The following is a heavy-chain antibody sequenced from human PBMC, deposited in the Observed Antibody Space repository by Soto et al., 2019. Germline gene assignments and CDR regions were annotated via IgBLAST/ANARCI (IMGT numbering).Heavy chain of an antibody. Sequence: ASETLSLTCTVSGGSVSSGSYYWSWIRQPPGKGLEWIAYIYYSGSTNYNPSLKSRVTISVDTSKNQFSLKLTSVTAADTAVYYCARTEMATMFFDYWGQGTLVTVSS. CDR2: IYYSGST. CDR1: GGSVSSGSYY. D-gene: IGHD5-12*01. V-gene: IGHV4-61*01. CDR3: ARTEMATMFFDY. J-gene: IGHJ4*02.